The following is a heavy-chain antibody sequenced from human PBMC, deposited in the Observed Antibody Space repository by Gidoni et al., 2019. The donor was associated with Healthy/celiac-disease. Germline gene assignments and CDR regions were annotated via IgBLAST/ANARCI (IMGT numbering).Heavy chain of an antibody. J-gene: IGHJ4*02. CDR3: AKEFYDFWSAHSY. V-gene: IGHV3-23*01. Sequence: EVQLLESGGGFVQRGGSVRPSCAAAGFTFSSYAMSWVRQAPGKGLEWVSAISGSGGSTYYADSVKGRFTISRDNSKNTLYLQMNSLRAEDTAVYYCAKEFYDFWSAHSYWGQGTLVTVSS. D-gene: IGHD3-3*01. CDR2: ISGSGGST. CDR1: GFTFSSYA.